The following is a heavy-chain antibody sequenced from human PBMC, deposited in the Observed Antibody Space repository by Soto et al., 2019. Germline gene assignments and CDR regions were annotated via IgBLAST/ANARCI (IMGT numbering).Heavy chain of an antibody. V-gene: IGHV3-33*01. CDR2: IWYDGSNK. Sequence: PGGSLRLSCAASGFTFSSYGMHWVRQAPGKGLEWVAVIWYDGSNKYYADSVKGRFTISRDNSKNTLYLQMNSLRAEDTAVYYCARDRFYYYGSGSQNWFDPWGQGTLVTVSS. J-gene: IGHJ5*02. D-gene: IGHD3-10*01. CDR3: ARDRFYYYGSGSQNWFDP. CDR1: GFTFSSYG.